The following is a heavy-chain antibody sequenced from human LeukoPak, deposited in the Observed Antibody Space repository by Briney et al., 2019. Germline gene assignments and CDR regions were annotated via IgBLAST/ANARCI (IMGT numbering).Heavy chain of an antibody. CDR2: FDPEDGET. Sequence: ASVKVSCKVSGYTLTELSMHWVRQAPGKGLEWMGGFDPEDGETIYAQKFQGRVTMTTDTSTSTAYMELRSLRSDDTAVYYCARDGVFIAMAGTSGYWGQGTLVTVSS. D-gene: IGHD6-19*01. CDR3: ARDGVFIAMAGTSGY. CDR1: GYTLTELS. J-gene: IGHJ4*02. V-gene: IGHV1-24*01.